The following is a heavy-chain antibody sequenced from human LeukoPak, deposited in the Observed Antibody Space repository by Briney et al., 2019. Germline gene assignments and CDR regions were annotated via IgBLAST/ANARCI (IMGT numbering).Heavy chain of an antibody. CDR3: ARDNTVNSGFGRLPNY. Sequence: GASVKVSCKASGYAFTSYGISWVRQAPGQGLEWMGWISAYNGNTNHAQKLQGRVTMTTDTSTSTAYMELRSLRSDDTAVYYCARDNTVNSGFGRLPNYWGQGTLVTVSS. D-gene: IGHD3/OR15-3a*01. CDR1: GYAFTSYG. CDR2: ISAYNGNT. J-gene: IGHJ4*02. V-gene: IGHV1-18*01.